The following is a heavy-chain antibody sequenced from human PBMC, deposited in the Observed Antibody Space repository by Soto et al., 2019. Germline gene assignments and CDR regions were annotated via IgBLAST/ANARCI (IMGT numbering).Heavy chain of an antibody. J-gene: IGHJ4*02. Sequence: PAETLSLTCAVYGGSVSGYYWSWIRQPPGKGLEWIGEINHSGSTNYNPSLKSRVTISVDTSKNQFSLKLSSVTAADTAVYYCASSDIVVVPAAPNFDYWGQGTLVTVSS. CDR3: ASSDIVVVPAAPNFDY. CDR1: GGSVSGYY. V-gene: IGHV4-34*01. D-gene: IGHD2-2*01. CDR2: INHSGST.